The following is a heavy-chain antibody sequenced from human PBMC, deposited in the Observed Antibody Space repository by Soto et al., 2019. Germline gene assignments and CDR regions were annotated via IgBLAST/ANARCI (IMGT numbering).Heavy chain of an antibody. J-gene: IGHJ4*02. CDR3: ARGLSSGWQNY. V-gene: IGHV4-34*01. D-gene: IGHD6-19*01. Sequence: SETLSLTCAVYGGSFSGYYWSWIRQPPGKGLEWIGEINHSGSTNYNPSLKSRVTISVDTSKNQFSLKLSSVTAADTAVYYCARGLSSGWQNYCGQGPLVTVYS. CDR1: GGSFSGYY. CDR2: INHSGST.